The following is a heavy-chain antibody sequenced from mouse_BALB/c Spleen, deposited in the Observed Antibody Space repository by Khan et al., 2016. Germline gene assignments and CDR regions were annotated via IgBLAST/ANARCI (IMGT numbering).Heavy chain of an antibody. D-gene: IGHD1-1*01. CDR2: INTETGEP. Sequence: QITLVQSGPELKKPGETVKISCKASGYTFTDYSMHWVKQAPGKGLKWMGWINTETGEPTYADDFKGRFAFSLATSASTAYLEINNLKNEDTATYFCARSTVVARNYYAMDYWGQGTSVTVSS. V-gene: IGHV9-2-1*01. CDR3: ARSTVVARNYYAMDY. CDR1: GYTFTDYS. J-gene: IGHJ4*01.